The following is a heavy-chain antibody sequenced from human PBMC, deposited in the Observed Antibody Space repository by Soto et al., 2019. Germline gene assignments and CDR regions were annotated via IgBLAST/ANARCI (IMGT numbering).Heavy chain of an antibody. CDR1: GGSISSSNW. V-gene: IGHV4-4*02. CDR2: IYHSGST. J-gene: IGHJ4*02. Sequence: SETLSLTCAVSGGSISSSNWWSWVRQPPGKGLEWIGEIYHSGSTNYNPSLKSRVTISVDKSKNQFSLKLSSVTAADTAVYYCARGRLHDYGGNTLLDYWGQGTLVTVSS. D-gene: IGHD4-17*01. CDR3: ARGRLHDYGGNTLLDY.